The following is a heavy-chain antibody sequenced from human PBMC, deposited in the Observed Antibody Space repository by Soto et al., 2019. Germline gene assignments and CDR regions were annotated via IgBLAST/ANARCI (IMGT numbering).Heavy chain of an antibody. CDR1: GFTLLTYD. D-gene: IGHD5-18*01. CDR3: ARDPSIVDTAMGLYYYYGMDV. CDR2: IKHDGSDK. Sequence: PGGSLRLSCAASGFTLLTYDMHWVRQAPGKGLEWVANIKHDGSDKYYVDSVKGRFTISRDNAKNSLYLQMNSLRAEDTAVYYCARDPSIVDTAMGLYYYYGMDVWGQGTTVTVSS. V-gene: IGHV3-7*01. J-gene: IGHJ6*02.